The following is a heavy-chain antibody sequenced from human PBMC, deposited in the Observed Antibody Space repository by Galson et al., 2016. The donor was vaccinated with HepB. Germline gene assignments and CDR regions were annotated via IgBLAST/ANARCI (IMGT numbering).Heavy chain of an antibody. Sequence: SLRLSCAASGFIFSTYSMNWVRQAPGKGLEWVSSISSNSRYIFYADSVKGRFTISRDNAKNSLSLHLNGLRADDTAVYYCVRDISSGDYYYFAMDVWGQGTTVTVSS. CDR3: VRDISSGDYYYFAMDV. CDR2: ISSNSRYI. D-gene: IGHD3-22*01. J-gene: IGHJ6*02. CDR1: GFIFSTYS. V-gene: IGHV3-21*01.